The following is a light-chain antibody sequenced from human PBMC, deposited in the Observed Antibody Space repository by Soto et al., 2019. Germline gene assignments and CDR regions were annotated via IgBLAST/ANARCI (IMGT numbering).Light chain of an antibody. CDR2: EGS. Sequence: QSALTQPASVSGSPGQSITISCTGTSSDVGSYNLVSWYQQHPGKAPKLMIYEGSKRPSGVSNRFSGSKSGNTASLTISGLQAEDEADYYCCSYAGSSKDVFGTGTKV. CDR3: CSYAGSSKDV. V-gene: IGLV2-23*01. CDR1: SSDVGSYNL. J-gene: IGLJ1*01.